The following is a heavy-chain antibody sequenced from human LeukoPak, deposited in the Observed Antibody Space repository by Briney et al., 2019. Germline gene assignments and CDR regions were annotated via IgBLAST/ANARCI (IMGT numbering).Heavy chain of an antibody. V-gene: IGHV3-30-3*01. CDR1: GFTFSGYP. CDR2: ISYDGSNK. Sequence: GGSLRLSCAASGFTFSGYPIHWVRQAPGKGLEWVAVISYDGSNKYYADSVKGRFTISRDNSKNTLYLQMNSLRAEDTAVYYCARSQNYYGSGDYWSPGTLVTVSS. CDR3: ARSQNYYGSGDY. J-gene: IGHJ4*02. D-gene: IGHD3-10*01.